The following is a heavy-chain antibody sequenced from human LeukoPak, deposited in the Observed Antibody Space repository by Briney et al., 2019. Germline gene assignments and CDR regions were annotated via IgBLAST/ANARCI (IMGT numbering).Heavy chain of an antibody. V-gene: IGHV3-21*01. J-gene: IGHJ4*02. CDR3: ARFGAAGYHFDY. CDR1: GFTVSSNY. CDR2: ISSSSSYI. D-gene: IGHD6-13*01. Sequence: GGSLRLSCAASGFTVSSNYMSWVRQAPGKGLEWVSSISSSSSYIYYADSVKGRFTISRDNAKNSLYLQMNSLRAEDTAVYYCARFGAAGYHFDYWGQGTLVTVSS.